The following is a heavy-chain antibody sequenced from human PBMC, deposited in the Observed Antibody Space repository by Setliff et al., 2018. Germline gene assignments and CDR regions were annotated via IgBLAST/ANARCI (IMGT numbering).Heavy chain of an antibody. CDR3: ARVSRTIVGARGFDY. V-gene: IGHV1-69*13. Sequence: SVKVSCKASGGTFSSYGISWVRQAPGQGLEWTGGIIPIFGTANYAQKFQGRVTITADESTSTAYMELSSLRSEDTAVYYCARVSRTIVGARGFDYWGQGTLVTVSS. J-gene: IGHJ4*02. D-gene: IGHD1-26*01. CDR1: GGTFSSYG. CDR2: IIPIFGTA.